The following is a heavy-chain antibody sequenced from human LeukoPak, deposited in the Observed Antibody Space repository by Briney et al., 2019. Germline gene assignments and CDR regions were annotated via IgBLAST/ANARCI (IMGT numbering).Heavy chain of an antibody. CDR3: AKDHSSGWPDCFDY. Sequence: PRGSLRLSCAASGFTFSSYSMNWVRQAPGKGLEWVSSISSSSSYIYYADSVKGRFTISRDNAKNSLYLQMNSLRAEDTAVYYCAKDHSSGWPDCFDYWGQGALVTVSS. CDR2: ISSSSSYI. V-gene: IGHV3-21*04. J-gene: IGHJ4*02. CDR1: GFTFSSYS. D-gene: IGHD6-19*01.